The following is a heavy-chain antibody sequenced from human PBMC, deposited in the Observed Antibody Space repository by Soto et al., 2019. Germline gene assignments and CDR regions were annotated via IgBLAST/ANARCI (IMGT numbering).Heavy chain of an antibody. Sequence: QVQLQESGPGLVKPSQTLSLTCTVSGGSISSGDYYWSWIRQHPGKGLEWIGYIYYSGSTYYNPHLNRRVTISVDTSKNQSSLKLSSVPAADTAVYYCARWWSGSRQGFDPWGQGTLVTVSS. J-gene: IGHJ5*02. CDR3: ARWWSGSRQGFDP. CDR2: IYYSGST. CDR1: GGSISSGDYY. D-gene: IGHD3-3*01. V-gene: IGHV4-31*03.